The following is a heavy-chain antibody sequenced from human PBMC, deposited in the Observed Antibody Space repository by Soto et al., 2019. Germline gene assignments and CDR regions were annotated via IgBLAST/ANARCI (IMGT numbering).Heavy chain of an antibody. V-gene: IGHV4-34*01. CDR1: GGSFSGYY. J-gene: IGHJ4*01. Sequence: QVQLQQWGAGLLTPSETLSLTCAVCGGSFSGYYWSWIRQPPGKGLEWIGEMNHSGSTNYNPSLNGRVNFSADTANNEVSLKLSAVTAEDAVVDSCARRRYDFWSGYSKPFDYWGQGTLVTVSS. CDR3: ARRRYDFWSGYSKPFDY. CDR2: MNHSGST. D-gene: IGHD3-3*01.